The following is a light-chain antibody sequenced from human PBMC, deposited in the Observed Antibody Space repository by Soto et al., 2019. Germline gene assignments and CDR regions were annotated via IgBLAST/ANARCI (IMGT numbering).Light chain of an antibody. Sequence: ALTPPRSVSGSPGQSVTISCTGTSSDVGGYNYVSWYQQHPGKAPKLMIYYVSKRPSGVPDRFSGSKSGNTASRTISGLQAEDEADYYCCSYAGSYTYVFGTGTKVTV. V-gene: IGLV2-11*01. CDR3: CSYAGSYTYV. CDR1: SSDVGGYNY. J-gene: IGLJ1*01. CDR2: YVS.